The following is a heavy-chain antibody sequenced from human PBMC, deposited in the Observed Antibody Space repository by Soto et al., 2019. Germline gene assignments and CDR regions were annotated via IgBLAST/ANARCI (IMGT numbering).Heavy chain of an antibody. CDR1: GYTFTGYY. CDR3: ARDVVRSGYMWVRGYYFDY. D-gene: IGHD3-22*01. Sequence: ASVKVSCKASGYTFTGYYMHWVRQAPGQGREGMGWINPNSGGTNYAQKFQGRVTMTRDTSISTAYMELSRLRSDDTAVYYCARDVVRSGYMWVRGYYFDYWGQGTLVTVSS. CDR2: INPNSGGT. J-gene: IGHJ4*02. V-gene: IGHV1-2*02.